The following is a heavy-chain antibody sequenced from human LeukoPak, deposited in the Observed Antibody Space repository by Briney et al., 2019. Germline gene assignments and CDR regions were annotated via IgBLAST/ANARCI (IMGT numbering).Heavy chain of an antibody. CDR2: IRYDGTNK. Sequence: PGGSLRLSCAASGFTFSSYGMHWVRQAPGKGLEWVAFIRYDGTNKYYADSMKGRFTISRDNSKNTLYLQMNSLRAEGTAVYYCAKDNYYGDYEVTSIFGVDWGQGTLVTVSS. CDR3: AKDNYYGDYEVTSIFGVD. D-gene: IGHD4-17*01. V-gene: IGHV3-30*02. J-gene: IGHJ4*02. CDR1: GFTFSSYG.